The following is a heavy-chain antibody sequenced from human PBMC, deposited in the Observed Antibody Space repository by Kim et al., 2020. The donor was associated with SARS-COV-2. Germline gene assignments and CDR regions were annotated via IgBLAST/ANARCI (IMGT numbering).Heavy chain of an antibody. CDR2: ISAYNGNT. Sequence: ASVKVSCKASGYTFTSYGISWVRQAPGQGLEWMGWISAYNGNTNYAQKLQGRVTMTTDTSTSTAYMELRSLRSDDTAVYYCARDSTFPFYCGGDCYDYWGQGTLVTVSS. J-gene: IGHJ4*02. D-gene: IGHD2-21*01. CDR1: GYTFTSYG. V-gene: IGHV1-18*01. CDR3: ARDSTFPFYCGGDCYDY.